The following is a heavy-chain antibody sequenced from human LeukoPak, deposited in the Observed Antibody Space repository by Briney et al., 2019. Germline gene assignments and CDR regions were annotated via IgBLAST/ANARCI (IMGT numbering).Heavy chain of an antibody. V-gene: IGHV1-8*01. CDR1: GYTFSDYD. D-gene: IGHD2-21*01. CDR2: MNPTSGDT. Sequence: GASVKVSCKASGYTFSDYDVNWVRQAPGQGLEWMGWMNPTSGDTGYAQKFQGRVTMTRSMSRNTAYMELSRLRSEDPAVYFCARVVMKAFYYYYMDVWGKGTTIIISS. CDR3: ARVVMKAFYYYYMDV. J-gene: IGHJ6*03.